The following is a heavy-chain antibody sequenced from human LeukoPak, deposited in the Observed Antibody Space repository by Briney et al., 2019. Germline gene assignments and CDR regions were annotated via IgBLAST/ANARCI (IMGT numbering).Heavy chain of an antibody. CDR1: GFTFSSYS. CDR2: ISSSSSYI. CDR3: ARVVTSPPLFVIDY. Sequence: GGSLRLSWAASGFTFSSYSMNWVRQAPGKGLEWVSSISSSSSYIYYADSVKGRFTISRDNAKNSLYLQMNSLRAEDTAVYYCARVVTSPPLFVIDYWGQGTLVTVSS. V-gene: IGHV3-21*01. D-gene: IGHD2-2*01. J-gene: IGHJ4*02.